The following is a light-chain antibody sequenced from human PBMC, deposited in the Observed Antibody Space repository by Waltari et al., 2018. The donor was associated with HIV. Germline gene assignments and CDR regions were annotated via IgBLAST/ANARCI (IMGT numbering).Light chain of an antibody. CDR2: RNN. V-gene: IGLV1-47*01. J-gene: IGLJ1*01. CDR3: AAWDDSLSGRYV. CDR1: SSNIGSNY. Sequence: ISCSGSSSNIGSNYVYWYQQLPGTAPKLLIYRNNQRPSGVPDRFSGSKSGTSAYLSISGLRSEDEADYYCAAWDDSLSGRYVFGTGTKVTVL.